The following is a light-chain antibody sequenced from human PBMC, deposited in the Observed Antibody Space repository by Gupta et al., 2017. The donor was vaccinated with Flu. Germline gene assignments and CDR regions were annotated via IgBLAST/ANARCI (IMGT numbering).Light chain of an antibody. CDR1: QSFSSW. J-gene: IGKJ1*01. CDR2: KAS. V-gene: IGKV1-5*03. CDR3: QHDNSYPWT. Sequence: DIQMTQSPSTLSASVGDRVTITCRASQSFSSWLAWYQQKPGKAPKLLIYKASSLESGVPSRFSGSGSGTEFTLTISSLQPDDFATYYCQHDNSYPWTFGQGTKVEIK.